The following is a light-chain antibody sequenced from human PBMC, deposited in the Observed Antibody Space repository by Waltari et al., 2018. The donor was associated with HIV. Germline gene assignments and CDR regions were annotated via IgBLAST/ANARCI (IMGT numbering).Light chain of an antibody. CDR2: LGS. Sequence: DIVMTQSPLSLPVTPGEPASISCRSSQSLLHSNGYNYLDWYLQKPEQSPQLLIDLGSNRASGVPDRFSGSGSGTDFTLKISRVEAEDVGVYYCMQSLQTPTFGGGTKVEIK. CDR3: MQSLQTPT. J-gene: IGKJ4*01. CDR1: QSLLHSNGYNY. V-gene: IGKV2-28*01.